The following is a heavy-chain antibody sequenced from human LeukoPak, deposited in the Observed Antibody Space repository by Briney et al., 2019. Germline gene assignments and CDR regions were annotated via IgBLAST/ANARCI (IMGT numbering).Heavy chain of an antibody. D-gene: IGHD3-9*01. CDR1: EFTFSSYS. Sequence: GGSLRLSCAASEFTFSSYSMNWVRQAPGKGLEWVSSISSSSRYLYYADSVKGRFTISRDNAKNSLYLQMNSLRAEDTAVYYCARDHWDILTGYYIDYWGQGTVVTVSS. J-gene: IGHJ4*02. V-gene: IGHV3-21*01. CDR2: ISSSSRYL. CDR3: ARDHWDILTGYYIDY.